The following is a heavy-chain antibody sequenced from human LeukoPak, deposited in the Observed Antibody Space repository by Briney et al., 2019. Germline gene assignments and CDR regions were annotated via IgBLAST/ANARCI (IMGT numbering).Heavy chain of an antibody. J-gene: IGHJ4*02. CDR3: AKDRIPMVRGDDFDY. CDR2: INSGSSHI. CDR1: VFTFSSYD. D-gene: IGHD3-10*01. V-gene: IGHV3-21*04. Sequence: TGGSLSLSCAAAVFTFSSYDMNWVRQAAGKGLEWVSSINSGSSHIYYADSVKGRFTISRDNAKNSLYLQMNSLRAEDTAVYYCAKDRIPMVRGDDFDYWGQGTLVTVSS.